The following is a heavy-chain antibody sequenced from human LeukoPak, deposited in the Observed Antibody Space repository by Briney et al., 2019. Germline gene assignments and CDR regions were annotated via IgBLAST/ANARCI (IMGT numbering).Heavy chain of an antibody. V-gene: IGHV3-23*01. CDR3: AKDLAVAGV. Sequence: GESLRLSCAASGFTLSSYTMSWVRQAPGKGLACVSTISGNGGSTYYADSVKGRFTISRDNSKNTLYLQMNSLRADDTAVYYCAKDLAVAGVWGQGTLVTVSS. D-gene: IGHD6-19*01. J-gene: IGHJ4*02. CDR1: GFTLSSYT. CDR2: ISGNGGST.